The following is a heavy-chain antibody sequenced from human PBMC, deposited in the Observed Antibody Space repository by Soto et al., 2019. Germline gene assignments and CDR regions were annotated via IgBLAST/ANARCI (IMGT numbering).Heavy chain of an antibody. CDR1: GYTFTGYY. D-gene: IGHD1-1*01. CDR3: ARSLQLTLYGMDV. CDR2: INPNSGGT. Sequence: GASVKVSCKASGYTFTGYYMHWVRQAPGQGLEWMGWINPNSGGTNYAQKLQGWVTMTRDTSISTAYMELSRLRSDDTAVYYCARSLQLTLYGMDVWGQGTTVTVSS. V-gene: IGHV1-2*04. J-gene: IGHJ6*02.